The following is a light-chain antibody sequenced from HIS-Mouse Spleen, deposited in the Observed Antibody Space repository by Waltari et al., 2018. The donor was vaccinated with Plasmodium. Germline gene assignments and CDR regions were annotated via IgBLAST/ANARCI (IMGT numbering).Light chain of an antibody. CDR2: GAS. CDR1: QSVSSN. V-gene: IGKV3-15*01. J-gene: IGKJ3*01. Sequence: EIVVMQSPATLSVSPGERAALSCRASQSVSSNLAWYQQKPGQALRLLIYGASTRATGIPARFSGSGSGTEFTLTISSLQSEDFAVYYCQQYNNWSFTFGPGTKVDIK. CDR3: QQYNNWSFT.